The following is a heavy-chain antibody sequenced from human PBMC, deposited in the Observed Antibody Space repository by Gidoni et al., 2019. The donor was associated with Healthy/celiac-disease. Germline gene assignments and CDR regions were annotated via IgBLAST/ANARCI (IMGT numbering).Heavy chain of an antibody. V-gene: IGHV4-59*01. Sequence: QVQLQESGPGLVKPSETLSLTCTVSGGSISSYYWSWIRQPPGKGLEWIGYIYYSGSTNYNPSLKSRVTISVDTSKNQFSLKLSSVTAADTAVYYCAYDKAGAFDIWGQGTMVTVSS. D-gene: IGHD3-16*01. CDR3: AYDKAGAFDI. CDR2: IYYSGST. CDR1: GGSISSYY. J-gene: IGHJ3*02.